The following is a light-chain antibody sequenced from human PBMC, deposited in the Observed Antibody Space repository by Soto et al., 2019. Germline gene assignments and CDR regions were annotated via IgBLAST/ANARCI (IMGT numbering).Light chain of an antibody. Sequence: QSALTQPASVSGAPGQSITISCTGTNCDVNYVSWHQQNPGKAPKLMIYEVINRSSGVSTRFSGSKSGNTASLTISGLQAEDEADYYYSSSTSSNTFVFGTGTKLTVL. J-gene: IGLJ1*01. CDR1: NCDVNY. V-gene: IGLV2-14*01. CDR2: EVI. CDR3: SSSTSSNTFV.